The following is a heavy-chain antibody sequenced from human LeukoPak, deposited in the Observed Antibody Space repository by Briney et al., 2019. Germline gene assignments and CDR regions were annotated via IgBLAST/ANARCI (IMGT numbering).Heavy chain of an antibody. CDR3: GSEGFDY. Sequence: ASVKVSCKASGYTFTNYDVNWVRQAPGQGLEWMGYMNPNSGNTGYAQKFQGRVTITKNTSISTAYMELSRLRSEDTAVDYCGSEGFDYWGQGTLVTVSS. J-gene: IGHJ4*02. CDR2: MNPNSGNT. V-gene: IGHV1-8*03. CDR1: GYTFTNYD.